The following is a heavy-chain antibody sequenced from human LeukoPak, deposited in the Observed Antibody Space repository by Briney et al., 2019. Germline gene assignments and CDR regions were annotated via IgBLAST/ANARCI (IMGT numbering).Heavy chain of an antibody. CDR1: GYTFTSYG. Sequence: ASVKVSCKASGYTFTSYGISWVRQAPGQGLEWMGWISAYDGNTDYAQYLQGRVTMTIDTSTSTAYMELRSLRSDNTAVYYCARNNWPNWFDPWGQGTLVTVSS. D-gene: IGHD1-20*01. CDR3: ARNNWPNWFDP. J-gene: IGHJ5*02. V-gene: IGHV1-18*01. CDR2: ISAYDGNT.